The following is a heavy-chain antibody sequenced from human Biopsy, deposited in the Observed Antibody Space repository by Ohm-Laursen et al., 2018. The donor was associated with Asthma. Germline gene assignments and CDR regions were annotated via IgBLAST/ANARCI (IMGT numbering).Heavy chain of an antibody. D-gene: IGHD3-22*01. Sequence: SLRLSCAASGFAVSRDHMFWVRQAPGKGLEWVSVLYSGGTSHTADSVRSRFTISRDYSKNTLYLQMHSLRAEDTAVYYCARGDSSNWSHYYFDYWGQGTLVTVSS. CDR3: ARGDSSNWSHYYFDY. CDR1: GFAVSRDH. J-gene: IGHJ4*02. V-gene: IGHV3-53*01. CDR2: LYSGGTS.